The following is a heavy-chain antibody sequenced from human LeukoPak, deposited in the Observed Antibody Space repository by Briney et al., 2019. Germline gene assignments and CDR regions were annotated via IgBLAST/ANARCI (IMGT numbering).Heavy chain of an antibody. CDR1: GFTLSKHP. Sequence: SGGSLRLSCAASGFTLSKHPMYWVRQAPGKGLEWVSSLSDTGDSRHYADSVKGRFTISRDSARSALYLQMNSLRAEDTAVYYCAKGDGASGSCYFDDWGQGS. D-gene: IGHD4/OR15-4a*01. CDR3: AKGDGASGSCYFDD. CDR2: LSDTGDSR. J-gene: IGHJ4*02. V-gene: IGHV3-23*01.